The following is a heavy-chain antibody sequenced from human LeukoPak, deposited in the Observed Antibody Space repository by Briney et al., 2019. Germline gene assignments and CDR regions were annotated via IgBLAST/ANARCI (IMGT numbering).Heavy chain of an antibody. V-gene: IGHV3-9*01. D-gene: IGHD6-13*01. J-gene: IGHJ4*02. CDR3: ARGRKQQLVYHY. CDR1: GFTFDDYA. CDR2: ISWNSGSI. Sequence: PGGSLRLSCAASGFTFDDYAMHWVRQAPGKGLEWVSGISWNSGSIGYADSVKGRFTISRDNAKNSLYLQMNSLRAEDTALYYCARGRKQQLVYHYWGQGTLVTVSS.